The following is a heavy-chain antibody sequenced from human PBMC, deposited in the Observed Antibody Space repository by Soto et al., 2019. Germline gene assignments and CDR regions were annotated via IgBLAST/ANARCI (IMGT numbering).Heavy chain of an antibody. D-gene: IGHD6-19*01. CDR2: INAGNGNT. V-gene: IGHV1-3*05. CDR1: GYTFTSYA. J-gene: IGHJ4*02. CDR3: ARASGWYVSYY. Sequence: QVQLVQSGAEEKKPGASVKVSCKASGYTFTSYAMHWVRQAPGQRLEWMGWINAGNGNTKYSQKFQGRVTITRDTSASTAYMELRSLRSEDTAVYYCARASGWYVSYYWGQGTLVTVSS.